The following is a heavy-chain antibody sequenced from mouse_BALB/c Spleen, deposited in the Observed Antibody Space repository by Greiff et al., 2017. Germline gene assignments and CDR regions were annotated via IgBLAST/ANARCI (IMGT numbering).Heavy chain of an antibody. J-gene: IGHJ2*01. CDR3: TRSGDGYDGIDY. CDR1: GYTFTSYW. D-gene: IGHD2-2*01. Sequence: QVQLQQPGAELVKPGASVKMSCKASGYTFTSYWMHWVKQRPGQGLEWIGTIDPSDSYTSYNQKFKGKATLTVDTSSSTAYMQLSSLTSEDSAVYYCTRSGDGYDGIDYWGQGTTLTVSS. CDR2: IDPSDSYT. V-gene: IGHV1S127*01.